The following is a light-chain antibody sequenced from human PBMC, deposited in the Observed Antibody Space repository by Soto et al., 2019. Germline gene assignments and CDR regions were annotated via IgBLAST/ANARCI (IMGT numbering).Light chain of an antibody. V-gene: IGLV2-8*01. CDR3: SSYADSIVL. CDR2: EVS. J-gene: IGLJ2*01. CDR1: SSDVGGYNY. Sequence: QSALTQPPSVSGSPGQSVTISCTGTSSDVGGYNYVSWYQQHPGKAPKLMISEVSKRPSGVPDRFSGSKSGNTASLTVSGLQAEDEADYYCSSYADSIVLFGGGTQLTVL.